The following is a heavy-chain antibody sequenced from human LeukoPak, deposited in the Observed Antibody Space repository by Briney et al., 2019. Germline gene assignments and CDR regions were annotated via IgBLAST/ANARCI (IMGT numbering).Heavy chain of an antibody. J-gene: IGHJ4*02. V-gene: IGHV3-74*01. CDR2: INTDGSST. CDR1: GFTFSSYW. Sequence: GGSLRLSCAASGFTFSSYWMHWVRQAPGKGLVWVSRINTDGSSTNYADSVKGRFTISRDNSKNTLYLQMNSLRAEDTAVYYCAKGSNTEYSSGLYFDYWGQGTLVTVSS. CDR3: AKGSNTEYSSGLYFDY. D-gene: IGHD6-19*01.